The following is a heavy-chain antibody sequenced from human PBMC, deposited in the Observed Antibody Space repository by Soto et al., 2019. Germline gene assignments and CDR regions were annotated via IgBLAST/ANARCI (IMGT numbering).Heavy chain of an antibody. J-gene: IGHJ3*02. CDR3: ARIRMGAFDI. Sequence: SETLSLTCVVYGGSFSDYYWSWIRQPPGKGLEWIGEINHSGIANYNSSLKSRVTISVDTSKNQFSLKVNSMTAAYTASYYCARIRMGAFDIWGQGTMVT. CDR2: INHSGIA. D-gene: IGHD2-8*01. CDR1: GGSFSDYY. V-gene: IGHV4-34*01.